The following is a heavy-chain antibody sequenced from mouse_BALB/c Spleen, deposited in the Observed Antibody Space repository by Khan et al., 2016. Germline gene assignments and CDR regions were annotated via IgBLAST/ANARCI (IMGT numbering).Heavy chain of an antibody. CDR3: PRGYYGSSRFDY. CDR1: GFNIKDTY. Sequence: VQLKQSGAELVKPGASVKLSCTASGFNIKDTYMHWVKQRPEQGLEWIGRIDPANGNTKYDPKFQGKATITADTSSNTAYLQLSSMTSEDTAVYYCPRGYYGSSRFDYWGQGTTLTVS. CDR2: IDPANGNT. J-gene: IGHJ2*01. V-gene: IGHV14-3*02. D-gene: IGHD1-1*01.